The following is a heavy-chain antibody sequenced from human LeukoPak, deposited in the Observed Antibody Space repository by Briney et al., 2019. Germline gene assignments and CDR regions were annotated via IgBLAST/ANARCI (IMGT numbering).Heavy chain of an antibody. J-gene: IGHJ6*03. Sequence: GGSLRLSCAASGFTFSDYYMSWIRQAPGKGLEWVSYISSSGSTIYYADSVKGRFTISRDNAKNSLYLQMNSLRAEDTAVYYCASDVRYSGYDYYYYYHMDVWGKGTTVTVSS. CDR1: GFTFSDYY. V-gene: IGHV3-11*01. CDR2: ISSSGSTI. D-gene: IGHD5-12*01. CDR3: ASDVRYSGYDYYYYYHMDV.